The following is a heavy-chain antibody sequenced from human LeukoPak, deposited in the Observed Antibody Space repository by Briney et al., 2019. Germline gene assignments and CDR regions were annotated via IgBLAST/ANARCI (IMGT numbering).Heavy chain of an antibody. D-gene: IGHD3-10*01. V-gene: IGHV3-30-3*01. J-gene: IGHJ4*02. CDR2: ISYDGSNK. Sequence: GGSLRLSCAASGFTFSSYAMHWVRQAPGKGLEWVAVISYDGSNKYYADSVKGRFTISRDNSKNTMYVQMNSLRAEDTAVYYCARDHARGYYFDYWGQGTLVTVSS. CDR3: ARDHARGYYFDY. CDR1: GFTFSSYA.